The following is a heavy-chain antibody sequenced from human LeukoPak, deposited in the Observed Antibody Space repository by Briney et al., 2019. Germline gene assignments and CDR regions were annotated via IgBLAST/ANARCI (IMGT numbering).Heavy chain of an antibody. J-gene: IGHJ4*02. CDR1: GASITQHY. CDR3: ARDRGSTGYYYLDS. V-gene: IGHV4-59*11. CDR2: IYHTGST. Sequence: SETLSLTCTVSGASITQHYWSWIRQPPGKGLEWIGYIYHTGSTNYSPSLKSRVTMSVDASRNQFSLKLVSVTAADTAVYYCARDRGSTGYYYLDSWGQGILVTVSS. D-gene: IGHD6-19*01.